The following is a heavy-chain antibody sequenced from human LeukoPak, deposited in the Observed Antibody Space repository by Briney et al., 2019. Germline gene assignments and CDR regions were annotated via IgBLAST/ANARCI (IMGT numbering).Heavy chain of an antibody. CDR1: GFTFSSYC. J-gene: IGHJ4*02. CDR2: IKQDGSEK. Sequence: GGSLRLSCAASGFTFSSYCMSWVRQAPGKGLGWVANIKQDGSEKYYVDSVKGRFTISRDNAKNSLYLQMNSLRAEDTAVYYCARDGDSSGWYGFDYWGQGTLVTVSS. CDR3: ARDGDSSGWYGFDY. V-gene: IGHV3-7*01. D-gene: IGHD6-19*01.